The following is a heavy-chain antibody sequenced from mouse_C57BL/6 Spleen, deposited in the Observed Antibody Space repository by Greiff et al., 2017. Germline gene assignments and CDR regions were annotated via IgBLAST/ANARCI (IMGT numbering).Heavy chain of an antibody. V-gene: IGHV1-64*01. J-gene: IGHJ3*01. CDR3: ARAGGYDGAWFAY. CDR2: IHPNSGST. D-gene: IGHD2-2*01. CDR1: GYTFTSYW. Sequence: QVHVKQPGAELVKPGASVKLSCKASGYTFTSYWMHWVKQRPGQGLEWIGMIHPNSGSTNYNEKFKSKATLTVDKSSSTAYMQLSSLTSEDSAVYYCARAGGYDGAWFAYWGQGTLVTVSA.